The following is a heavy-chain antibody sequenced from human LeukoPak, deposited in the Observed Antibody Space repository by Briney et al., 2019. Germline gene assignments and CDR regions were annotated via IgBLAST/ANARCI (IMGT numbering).Heavy chain of an antibody. D-gene: IGHD1-14*01. CDR3: ARDLNPNDAFDI. J-gene: IGHJ3*02. CDR1: GGSISSYY. V-gene: IGHV4-59*12. CDR2: IYYSGST. Sequence: SETLSLTCTVSGGSISSYYWSWIRQPPGKGLGGIGYIYYSGSTYYNPSLKSRVTISVDTSKNQFSLKLSSVTAADTAVYYCARDLNPNDAFDIWGQGTMVTVSS.